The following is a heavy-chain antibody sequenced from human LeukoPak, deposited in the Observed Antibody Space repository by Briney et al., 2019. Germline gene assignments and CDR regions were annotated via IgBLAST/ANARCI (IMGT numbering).Heavy chain of an antibody. CDR1: GFTFSSYW. CDR2: INSDGSST. Sequence: GGSLRLSCAASGFTFSSYWMHWVRQAPGQGLVWVSRINSDGSSTSYADSVKGRFTISRDNAKNTLYLQMNSLRAEDTAVYYCARDPSSGWYRAFDYWGQGTLVTVSS. J-gene: IGHJ4*02. V-gene: IGHV3-74*01. D-gene: IGHD6-19*01. CDR3: ARDPSSGWYRAFDY.